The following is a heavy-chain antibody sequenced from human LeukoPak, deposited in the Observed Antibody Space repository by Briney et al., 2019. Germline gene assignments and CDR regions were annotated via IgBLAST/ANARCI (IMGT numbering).Heavy chain of an antibody. D-gene: IGHD3-9*01. J-gene: IGHJ4*02. CDR2: IYYSGNA. V-gene: IGHV4-59*01. Sequence: SETLSLTCTVSGGSISSFYWSWIRQSPGKGLEWVGYIYYSGNAKYSPSLKSRVTISVDRSKNQFSLNLTSVTAADTAVYYCARHEGYDILTGYSYYFDYWGQGTLVTVPS. CDR3: ARHEGYDILTGYSYYFDY. CDR1: GGSISSFY.